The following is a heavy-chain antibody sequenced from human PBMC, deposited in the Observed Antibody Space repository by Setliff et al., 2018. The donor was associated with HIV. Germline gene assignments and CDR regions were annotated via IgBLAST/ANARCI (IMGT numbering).Heavy chain of an antibody. J-gene: IGHJ5*02. Sequence: GGSLRLSCTASGFRFGDYAMSWFRQAPGKGPEWVGFIRSKAYGGTKEYAVSVKGRFTTSREDSKNTAYLQMNSLKTEDTAVYYCKADSSGYPWGQGTLVTVSS. CDR2: IRSKAYGGTK. V-gene: IGHV3-49*03. D-gene: IGHD3-22*01. CDR3: KADSSGYP. CDR1: GFRFGDYA.